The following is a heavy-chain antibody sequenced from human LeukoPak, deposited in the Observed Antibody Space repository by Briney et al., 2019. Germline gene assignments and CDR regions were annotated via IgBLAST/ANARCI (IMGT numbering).Heavy chain of an antibody. V-gene: IGHV3-66*01. CDR2: IYSGGST. D-gene: IGHD2-2*01. Sequence: GSLRLSCAASGFTVSSNYMSWVRQAPGKGLEWVSVIYSGGSTYYADSVKGRFTISRDNSKNTLYLQMNSLRAEDTAVYYCARSVVPAANFNWFDPWGQGTLVTVSS. J-gene: IGHJ5*02. CDR1: GFTVSSNY. CDR3: ARSVVPAANFNWFDP.